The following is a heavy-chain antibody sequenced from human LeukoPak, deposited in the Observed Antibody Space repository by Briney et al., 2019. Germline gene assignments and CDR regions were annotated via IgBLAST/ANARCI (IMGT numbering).Heavy chain of an antibody. CDR2: IKHDGSEK. V-gene: IGHV3-7*01. CDR1: GFTFSRYW. Sequence: GGSLRLSCAACGFTFSRYWMSWVRQAPGKRLEWVANIKHDGSEKYYVDSVKGRFTISRDNAKNSLSLQMNSLRVEDTALYYCARESDHSNYPGTFDHWGPGTLVAVSS. J-gene: IGHJ4*02. D-gene: IGHD4-11*01. CDR3: ARESDHSNYPGTFDH.